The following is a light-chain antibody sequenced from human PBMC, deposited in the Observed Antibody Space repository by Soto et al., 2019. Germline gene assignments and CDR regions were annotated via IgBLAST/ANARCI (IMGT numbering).Light chain of an antibody. CDR2: GAS. CDR3: KQYGRSTWT. J-gene: IGKJ1*01. Sequence: EIVLARSPGTRSWSPGERATLSGRASQSVSSSYLAWYQQKPGQAPRLLIYGASSRDTGIKDRFSGSGSGTDLTLTISRLEPEDFAVYYCKQYGRSTWTFGQGTKVDIK. CDR1: QSVSSSY. V-gene: IGKV3-20*01.